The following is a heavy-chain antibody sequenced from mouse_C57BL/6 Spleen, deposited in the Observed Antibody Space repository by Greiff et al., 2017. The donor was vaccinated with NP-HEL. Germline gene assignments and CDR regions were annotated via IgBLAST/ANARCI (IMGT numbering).Heavy chain of an antibody. V-gene: IGHV1-26*01. Sequence: EVKLQQSGPELVKPGASVKISCKASGYTFTDYYMNWVKQSHGKSLEWIGDINPNNGGTSYNQKFKGKATLTVDKSSSTAYMELRSLTSEDSAVYYCARERSYYFDYWGQGTTLTVSS. CDR2: INPNNGGT. CDR1: GYTFTDYY. J-gene: IGHJ2*01. CDR3: ARERSYYFDY.